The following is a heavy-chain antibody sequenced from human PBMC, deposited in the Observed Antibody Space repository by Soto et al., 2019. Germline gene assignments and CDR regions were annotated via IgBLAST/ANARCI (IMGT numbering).Heavy chain of an antibody. CDR1: AGSPSGCY. CDR3: ARGFCDHRDIHSYPPRLSSDL. V-gene: IGHV4-59*01. J-gene: IGHJ2*01. CDR2: MYNTGST. D-gene: IGHD5-12*01. Sequence: SENLPLSCTGSAGSPSGCYWILIRQPPGKGLEWIGFMYNTGSTVYNPSFKSRVTISVDTSKNQFSLKLNSVTAADTAVYFCARGFCDHRDIHSYPPRLSSDL.